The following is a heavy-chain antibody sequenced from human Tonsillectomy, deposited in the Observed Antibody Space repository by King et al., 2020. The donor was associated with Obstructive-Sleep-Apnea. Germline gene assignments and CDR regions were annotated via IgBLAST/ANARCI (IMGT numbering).Heavy chain of an antibody. Sequence: SGPVLLPPSSTLSLTFICSGGSLISLSHYCALTRHAPVKVRAVIVIVYYSGRTYYNPSPKSRLTISVDTSKTQFSLNLTSVTAADTALYYCARSTGVDYFDYWGQGTLVTVSS. CDR2: VYYSGRT. CDR3: ARSTGVDYFDY. CDR1: GGSLISLSHY. V-gene: IGHV4-39*01. D-gene: IGHD5/OR15-5a*01. J-gene: IGHJ4*02.